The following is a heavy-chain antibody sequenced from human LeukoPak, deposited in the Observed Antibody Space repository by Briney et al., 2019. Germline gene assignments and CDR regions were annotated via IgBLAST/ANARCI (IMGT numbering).Heavy chain of an antibody. CDR1: GGSISSYY. V-gene: IGHV4-59*01. CDR2: IYYSGST. J-gene: IGHJ3*02. Sequence: PSETLSLTCTVSGGSISSYYWSWVRQPPGKGLEWMGYIYYSGSTNYNPSLKSRVTISVDTSKNQFSLKLSSVTAADTAVYYCARVSVSLAANDAFDIWGQGTMVTVSS. D-gene: IGHD2/OR15-2a*01. CDR3: ARVSVSLAANDAFDI.